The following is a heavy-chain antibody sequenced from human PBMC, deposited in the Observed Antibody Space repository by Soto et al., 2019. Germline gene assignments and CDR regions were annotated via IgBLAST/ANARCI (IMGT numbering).Heavy chain of an antibody. J-gene: IGHJ5*02. CDR1: GGSVSGYY. Sequence: AETLSLTCAVYGGSVSGYYCNWIRQAPGKGLEWIVEINHTGGTHYNPSLKSRVTMSVDTSKNQFSLRLSSVTAADTAIYYCATRITVFGLLIPPFDPWGQGTQVTVSS. V-gene: IGHV4-34*01. CDR2: INHTGGT. D-gene: IGHD3-3*01. CDR3: ATRITVFGLLIPPFDP.